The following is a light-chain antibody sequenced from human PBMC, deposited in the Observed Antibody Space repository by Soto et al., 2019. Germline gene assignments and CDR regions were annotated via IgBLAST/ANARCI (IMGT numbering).Light chain of an antibody. J-gene: IGKJ5*01. CDR3: QQYNSFLT. Sequence: AIRMTQSPSSLSASKGDRVTITCRASQGISSYLAWYQQKPGKAPKLLIYAASTLQSGVPSRFSGSGSGTDFTLTISNLQPEDFATYYCQQYNSFLTFGGGTRLEIK. CDR1: QGISSY. V-gene: IGKV1-8*01. CDR2: AAS.